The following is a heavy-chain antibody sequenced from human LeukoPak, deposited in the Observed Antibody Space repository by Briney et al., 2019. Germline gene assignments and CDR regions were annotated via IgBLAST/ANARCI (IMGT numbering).Heavy chain of an antibody. V-gene: IGHV3-64*02. CDR3: VRPLAGTTHAFEI. Sequence: PGGSLRLSCAASGFTFSTYAMHWVRQAPGKGLECVSAISTNGDSTFYADSVKGRFTISRDNSNDTLYLQMGSLRAEDMAVYYCVRPLAGTTHAFEIWGQGTMVTVSS. CDR2: ISTNGDST. J-gene: IGHJ3*02. D-gene: IGHD1-7*01. CDR1: GFTFSTYA.